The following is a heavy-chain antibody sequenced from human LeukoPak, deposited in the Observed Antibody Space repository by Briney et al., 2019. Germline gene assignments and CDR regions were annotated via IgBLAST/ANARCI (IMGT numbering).Heavy chain of an antibody. CDR2: IIPIFGTA. J-gene: IGHJ4*02. CDR3: ASYGSGSYFDY. CDR1: GGTFSSYA. Sequence: VASVKVSCKASGGTFSSYAISWVRQAPGQGLEWMGRIIPIFGTANYAQKFQGGVTITTDESTSTAYMELSSLRSEDTAVYYCASYGSGSYFDYWGQGTLVTVSS. V-gene: IGHV1-69*05. D-gene: IGHD3-10*01.